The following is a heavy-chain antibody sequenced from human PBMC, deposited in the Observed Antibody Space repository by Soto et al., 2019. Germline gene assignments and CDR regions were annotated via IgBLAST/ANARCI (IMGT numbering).Heavy chain of an antibody. CDR1: GFTFTSSA. Sequence: ASVKVSCKASGFTFTSSAMQWVRQARGQRLEWIGWIVVGSGNTNYAQKFQERVTITRDMSTSTAYMELSSLRSEDTAVYYCAADISRGSSSIKSHYYYYYMDVWGKGTTVTVSS. J-gene: IGHJ6*03. CDR2: IVVGSGNT. V-gene: IGHV1-58*02. CDR3: AADISRGSSSIKSHYYYYYMDV. D-gene: IGHD6-6*01.